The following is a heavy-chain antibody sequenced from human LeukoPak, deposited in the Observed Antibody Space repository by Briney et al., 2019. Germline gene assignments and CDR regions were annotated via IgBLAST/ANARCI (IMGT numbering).Heavy chain of an antibody. D-gene: IGHD3-22*01. V-gene: IGHV4-59*01. Sequence: SETLSLTCTVSGGSISSYYGSWLRQPPGKGLVWIGYIYYSGSTNYNPSLKSRVTISVDTSKNQFSRKLSSVTAADTAVYYCASSPGSGYYTWGQGTLVTVSS. CDR3: ASSPGSGYYT. J-gene: IGHJ5*02. CDR2: IYYSGST. CDR1: GGSISSYY.